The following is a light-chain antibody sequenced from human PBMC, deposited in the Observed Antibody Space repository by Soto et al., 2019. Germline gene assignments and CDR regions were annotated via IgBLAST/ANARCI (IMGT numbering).Light chain of an antibody. CDR1: TGAVTSANS. J-gene: IGLJ1*01. V-gene: IGLV7-43*01. Sequence: QTVVTQEASVTVSPGGTVTLTCASSTGAVTSANSPNWFQQKPGQAPRALIFGTSNTHSWTPARFSGSLLGGKAALTLSGVQPEDEAEYYCLLYYGGAHVFGTGTKLTVL. CDR3: LLYYGGAHV. CDR2: GTS.